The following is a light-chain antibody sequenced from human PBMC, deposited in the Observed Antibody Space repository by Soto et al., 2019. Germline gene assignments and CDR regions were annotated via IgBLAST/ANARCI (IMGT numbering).Light chain of an antibody. J-gene: IGLJ1*01. CDR2: IND. CDR1: SSNIGDNP. Sequence: QSVLTQPASVSGSPGQRDTISCSGSSSNIGDNPVNWYQQLPGAAPKLLIYINDQRPSGVPDRFSGSKSGTSASLAISGLQPEDEADYYCAAWDDSLNALFGTGTKVTVL. V-gene: IGLV1-44*01. CDR3: AAWDDSLNAL.